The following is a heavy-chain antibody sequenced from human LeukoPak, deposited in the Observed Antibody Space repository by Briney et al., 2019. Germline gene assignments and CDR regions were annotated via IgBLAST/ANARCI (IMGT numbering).Heavy chain of an antibody. CDR1: GYTFTSYD. Sequence: GASVKVSCKASGYTFTSYDINWVRQATGQGLERMGWMNPNSGNTGYAQKFQGRVSMTRNTSISTAYMELSSLRSEDTAVYYCARGGGIVATILYYYYYYMDVWGKGTTVTVSS. J-gene: IGHJ6*03. CDR3: ARGGGIVATILYYYYYYMDV. CDR2: MNPNSGNT. D-gene: IGHD5-12*01. V-gene: IGHV1-8*01.